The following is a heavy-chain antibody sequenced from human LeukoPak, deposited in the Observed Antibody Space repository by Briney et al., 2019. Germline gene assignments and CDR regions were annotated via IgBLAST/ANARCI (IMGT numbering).Heavy chain of an antibody. CDR2: IYTSGST. V-gene: IGHV4-61*02. CDR3: ARVGYSYGVAGYYYYGMDV. Sequence: SETLSLTCTVSGGSISSGSYYWSWIRQPAGKGLEWIGRIYTSGSTNYNPSLKSRVTISVDTSKNQFSLKLSSVTAADTAVYYCARVGYSYGVAGYYYYGMDVWGQGTTVTVSS. J-gene: IGHJ6*02. CDR1: GGSISSGSYY. D-gene: IGHD5-18*01.